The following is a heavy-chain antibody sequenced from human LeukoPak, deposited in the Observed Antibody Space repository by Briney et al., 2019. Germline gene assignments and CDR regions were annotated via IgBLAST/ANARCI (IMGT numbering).Heavy chain of an antibody. V-gene: IGHV3-23*01. CDR1: GLTFSSYA. Sequence: GGSLRPSCAASGLTFSSYAMSLVRQAPGKGLEWVSAISGSGGSTYHADSVKGRFTISRDNSNNTLYMQMNSLRAEDTAVYYCAKHCSGGSCYPPYLEYWGQGTLVTVSS. D-gene: IGHD2-15*01. CDR2: ISGSGGST. J-gene: IGHJ4*02. CDR3: AKHCSGGSCYPPYLEY.